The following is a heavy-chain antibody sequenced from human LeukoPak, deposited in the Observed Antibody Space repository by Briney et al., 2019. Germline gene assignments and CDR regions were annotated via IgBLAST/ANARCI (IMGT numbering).Heavy chain of an antibody. D-gene: IGHD2-15*01. CDR2: ISDSGGST. V-gene: IGHV3-53*05. Sequence: GGSLRLSCVASGFTVSSNYMTWVRQAPGKGLEWVSVISDSGGSTYYADSVKGRFTISRDNSKNTLYLQMSSLRAEDTAVYFCVRGYSFGPYGMDVWGQGTTVTVSS. CDR1: GFTVSSNY. CDR3: VRGYSFGPYGMDV. J-gene: IGHJ6*02.